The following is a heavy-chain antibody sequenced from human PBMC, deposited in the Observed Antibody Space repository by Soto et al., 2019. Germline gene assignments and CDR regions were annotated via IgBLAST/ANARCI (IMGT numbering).Heavy chain of an antibody. J-gene: IGHJ4*02. CDR1: GGSFSGYY. CDR2: INHSGST. CDR3: ARRGRWYSILDY. Sequence: SETLSLTCAVYGGSFSGYYWSWIRQPPGKGLEWIGEINHSGSTNYNPSLKSRVTISVDTSKNQFSLKLSSVTAADTAVYYCARRGRWYSILDYWGQGTLVTVSS. D-gene: IGHD6-13*01. V-gene: IGHV4-34*01.